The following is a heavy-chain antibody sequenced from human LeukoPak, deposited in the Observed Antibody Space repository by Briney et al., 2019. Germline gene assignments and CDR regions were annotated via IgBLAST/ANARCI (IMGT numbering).Heavy chain of an antibody. D-gene: IGHD6-13*01. Sequence: GESLKISCQGSGYIFTSYWISWVRQLPGKGLEWMGRIDPSDSYTNYSPSFQGHATISADKSISTAYLQWSSLKASDTAMYYCAVHPLSRSWYPFDYWGQGTLVTVSS. V-gene: IGHV5-10-1*01. CDR1: GYIFTSYW. J-gene: IGHJ4*02. CDR3: AVHPLSRSWYPFDY. CDR2: IDPSDSYT.